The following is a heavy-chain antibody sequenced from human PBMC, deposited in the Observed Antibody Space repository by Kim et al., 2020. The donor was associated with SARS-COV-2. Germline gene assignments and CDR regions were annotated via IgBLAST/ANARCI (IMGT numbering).Heavy chain of an antibody. Sequence: YNPSLKSRVTISVDTSKDQFSLKLSAVTAADTAVYDCARYRVGAAAGTDYWGQGTLVTVSS. CDR3: ARYRVGAAAGTDY. D-gene: IGHD6-13*01. V-gene: IGHV4-39*07. J-gene: IGHJ4*02.